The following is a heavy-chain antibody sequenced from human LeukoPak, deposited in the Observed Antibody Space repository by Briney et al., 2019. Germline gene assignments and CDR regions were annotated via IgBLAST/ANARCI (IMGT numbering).Heavy chain of an antibody. D-gene: IGHD4-23*01. Sequence: RSSETLSLTCTVSGGSISGYYWSWIRQPPGKGLEWIGHIYFTGSTHYNPSLKSRVTISLDTSKNQFSLRLRSVTAADTAVYYCARGLPTVVTRHYFDYWGQGTLVTVSS. J-gene: IGHJ4*02. CDR1: GGSISGYY. CDR2: IYFTGST. V-gene: IGHV4-59*01. CDR3: ARGLPTVVTRHYFDY.